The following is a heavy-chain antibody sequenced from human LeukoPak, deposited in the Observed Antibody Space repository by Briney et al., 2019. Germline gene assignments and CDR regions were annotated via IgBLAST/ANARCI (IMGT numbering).Heavy chain of an antibody. CDR1: GGSFSGYY. J-gene: IGHJ5*02. CDR3: ASRVIVVVPAAIRQHNWFDP. Sequence: SETLSLTCAVYGGSFSGYYWSWIRQPPGKGLEWIGEINHSGSTNYNPSLKSRVTISVDTSKNQFSLKLSSVTAADTAVYYRASRVIVVVPAAIRQHNWFDPWGQGTLVTVSS. D-gene: IGHD2-2*01. CDR2: INHSGST. V-gene: IGHV4-34*01.